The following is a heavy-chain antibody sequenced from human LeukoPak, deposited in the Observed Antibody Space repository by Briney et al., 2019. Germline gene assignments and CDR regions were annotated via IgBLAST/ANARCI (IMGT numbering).Heavy chain of an antibody. J-gene: IGHJ4*02. CDR1: GFTFDDYA. Sequence: GGSLRLSCAASGFTFDDYAMHWVRQAPGKSLEWVSGISWNSGSIGYADSVKGRFTISRDNAKNSLYLQMNSLRAEDTALYYCAKDISYYYDSSGPDYWGQGTLVTVSS. CDR2: ISWNSGSI. CDR3: AKDISYYYDSSGPDY. D-gene: IGHD3-22*01. V-gene: IGHV3-9*01.